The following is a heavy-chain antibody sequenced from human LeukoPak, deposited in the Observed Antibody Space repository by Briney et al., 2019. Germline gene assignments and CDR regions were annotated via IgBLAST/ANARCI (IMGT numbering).Heavy chain of an antibody. J-gene: IGHJ5*02. V-gene: IGHV3-30*18. Sequence: GRSLRLSCAASGFTFSSYGMHWVRQAPGKGLEWVAVISYDGSNKYYADSVKGPLTISRDNSKNTLYLQMNSLRAEDTAVYYCAKDLGYGGNPFDPWGQGTLVTVS. CDR1: GFTFSSYG. CDR3: AKDLGYGGNPFDP. CDR2: ISYDGSNK. D-gene: IGHD4-23*01.